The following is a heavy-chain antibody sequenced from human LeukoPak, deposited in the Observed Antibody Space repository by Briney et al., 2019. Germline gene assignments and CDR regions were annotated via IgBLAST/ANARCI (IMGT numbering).Heavy chain of an antibody. D-gene: IGHD3-10*01. V-gene: IGHV3-53*01. CDR3: AKALDGEGIDY. J-gene: IGHJ4*02. CDR2: IYSGGST. Sequence: GGSLRLSCAASGFTVSSNYMSWVRQAPGKGLEWVSVIYSGGSTYYADSVKGRFTISRDNSKNTLYLQMNSLRAEDTAVYYCAKALDGEGIDYWGQGTLVTVSS. CDR1: GFTVSSNY.